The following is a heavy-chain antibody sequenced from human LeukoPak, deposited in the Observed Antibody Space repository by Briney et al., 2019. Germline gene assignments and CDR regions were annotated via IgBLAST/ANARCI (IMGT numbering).Heavy chain of an antibody. CDR1: GGSISSYY. J-gene: IGHJ5*02. V-gene: IGHV4-59*01. Sequence: SETLSLTCTVSGGSISSYYWSWIRQPPGKGLEWIGYIYYSGSTNYNPSLKSRVTISVDTSKNQFSLKLSPVTAADTAVYYCARAYFGDPERFDPWGQGTLVTVSS. D-gene: IGHD2-21*02. CDR3: ARAYFGDPERFDP. CDR2: IYYSGST.